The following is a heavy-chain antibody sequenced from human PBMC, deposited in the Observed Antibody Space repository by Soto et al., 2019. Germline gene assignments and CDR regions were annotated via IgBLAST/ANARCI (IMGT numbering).Heavy chain of an antibody. CDR1: GFTFSSYS. CDR2: ISESGGNT. V-gene: IGHV3-23*01. Sequence: PGGSLRLSCAASGFTFSSYSMNWVRQAPGKGLEWVSAISESGGNTYYADSVKGRCTISRDNSKDTLYLQMNSLRAEDTAVYYCAKRWVAVTGPRNYFDYCGQGTLVTVSS. J-gene: IGHJ4*02. D-gene: IGHD6-19*01. CDR3: AKRWVAVTGPRNYFDY.